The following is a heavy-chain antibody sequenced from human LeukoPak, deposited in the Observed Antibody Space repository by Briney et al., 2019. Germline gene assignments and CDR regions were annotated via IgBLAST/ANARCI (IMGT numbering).Heavy chain of an antibody. J-gene: IGHJ4*02. Sequence: PGGSLRLSCAASGFTFDDYAMHWVRQAPGKGLEWVSGISWNSGSIGYADSVKGRFTISRDNAKNSLYLQMNSLRAEDTALYYCAKDTGGATTYYIDYWGQGTLVTVSS. D-gene: IGHD1-26*01. CDR3: AKDTGGATTYYIDY. V-gene: IGHV3-9*01. CDR2: ISWNSGSI. CDR1: GFTFDDYA.